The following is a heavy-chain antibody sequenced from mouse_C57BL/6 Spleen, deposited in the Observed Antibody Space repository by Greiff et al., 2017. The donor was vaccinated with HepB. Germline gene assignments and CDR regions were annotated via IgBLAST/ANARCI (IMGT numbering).Heavy chain of an antibody. CDR2: IDPSDSYT. V-gene: IGHV1-50*01. J-gene: IGHJ2*01. CDR3: ARFAYFDY. CDR1: GYTFTSYW. Sequence: QVQLQQPGAELVKPGASVKLSCKASGYTFTSYWMQWVKQRPGQGLEWIGEIDPSDSYTNYNQKFKGKATLTVDTSSSTAYMQLSSLPSEDSAVYDCARFAYFDYWGQGTTLTVSS.